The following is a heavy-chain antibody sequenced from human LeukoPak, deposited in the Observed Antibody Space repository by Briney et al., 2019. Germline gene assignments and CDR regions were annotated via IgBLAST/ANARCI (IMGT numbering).Heavy chain of an antibody. CDR3: AKDVDTAMWDWFDP. D-gene: IGHD5-18*01. Sequence: GGSLRLSCAASGFTFDDYGMSWVRQAPGKGLEWVSGINWNGGSTGYADSVKGRFTISRDNAKNSLYLQMNSLRAEDTAVYYCAKDVDTAMWDWFDPWGQGTLVTVSS. CDR2: INWNGGST. V-gene: IGHV3-20*04. CDR1: GFTFDDYG. J-gene: IGHJ5*02.